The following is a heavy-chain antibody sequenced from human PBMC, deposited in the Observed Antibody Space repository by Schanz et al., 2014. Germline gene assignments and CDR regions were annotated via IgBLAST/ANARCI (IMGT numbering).Heavy chain of an antibody. J-gene: IGHJ4*02. Sequence: EVQLVESGGGLIQPGGSLRLSCAVSGFTVNTNYMSWVRQAPGKGLKWISSMYINSGSTQYADSVKGRFIISRDSSKNTLFLQMASLRAEDSCVSYRAGGSGGYYPFDYWGQGTLVTVSS. D-gene: IGHD3-22*01. CDR3: AGGSGGYYPFDY. V-gene: IGHV3-53*01. CDR2: MYINSGST. CDR1: GFTVNTNY.